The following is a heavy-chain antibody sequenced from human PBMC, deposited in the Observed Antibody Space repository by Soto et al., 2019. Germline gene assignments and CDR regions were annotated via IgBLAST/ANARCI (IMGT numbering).Heavy chain of an antibody. CDR3: ARDFGMDNVPPNWFDP. CDR2: ISAYNGNT. Sequence: QVQLVQSGAEVKKPGSSVKVSCKASGGTFSSYAISWVRQAPGQGLEWMGWISAYNGNTNYAQKLQGRVTMNTDTSTSTAYMELRSLRSDDTAVYYCARDFGMDNVPPNWFDPWGQGTLVTVSS. J-gene: IGHJ5*02. V-gene: IGHV1-18*01. D-gene: IGHD2-2*03. CDR1: GGTFSSYA.